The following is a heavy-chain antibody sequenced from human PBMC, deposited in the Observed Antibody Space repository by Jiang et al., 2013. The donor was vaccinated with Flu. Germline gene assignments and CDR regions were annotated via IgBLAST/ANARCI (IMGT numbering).Heavy chain of an antibody. Sequence: LLKPSETLSLTCTVSGDSISSYYWSWIRQPAGKGLEWIGRMYTSGSKNYNPSLESRVTMSIDTSKKQFSMKLTSVTAADTAVYYCAISYYFDGSGYFSNDAFDIWGQGTRVTVSS. CDR3: AISYYFDGSGYFSNDAFDI. V-gene: IGHV4-4*07. CDR1: GDSISSYY. J-gene: IGHJ3*02. CDR2: MYTSGSK. D-gene: IGHD3-22*01.